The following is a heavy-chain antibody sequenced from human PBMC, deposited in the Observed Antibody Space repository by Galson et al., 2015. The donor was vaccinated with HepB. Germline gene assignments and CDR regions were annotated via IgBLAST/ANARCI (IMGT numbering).Heavy chain of an antibody. CDR3: AREASIAAAGTYYYYYYMDV. J-gene: IGHJ6*03. CDR2: TYYRSKWYN. Sequence: CAISGDSVSSNSAAWNWIRQSPSRGLEWLGRTYYRSKWYNDYAVSVKSRITINPDTSKNQFSLKLSSVTAADTAVYYCAREASIAAAGTYYYYYYMDVWGKGTTVTVSS. V-gene: IGHV6-1*01. CDR1: GDSVSSNSAA. D-gene: IGHD6-13*01.